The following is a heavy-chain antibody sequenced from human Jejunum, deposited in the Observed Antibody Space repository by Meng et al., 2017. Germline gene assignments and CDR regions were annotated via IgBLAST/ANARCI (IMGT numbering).Heavy chain of an antibody. J-gene: IGHJ4*02. Sequence: VQLAQSGAEVKKPGASVKVFCKASVYTFTTYDINWVRQAPGQGLEWMGWMNAKTGNAVYAQKFQGRVTITRDTSISTANMELSSLTSEDTAVYYCARGVGDIRVGFDYWGQGILVTVSS. CDR2: MNAKTGNA. D-gene: IGHD5-12*01. V-gene: IGHV1-8*03. CDR1: VYTFTTYD. CDR3: ARGVGDIRVGFDY.